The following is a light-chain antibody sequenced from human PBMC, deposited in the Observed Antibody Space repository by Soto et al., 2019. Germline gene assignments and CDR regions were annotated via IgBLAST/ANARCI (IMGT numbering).Light chain of an antibody. J-gene: IGKJ1*01. Sequence: PCDSATLSCRSSQSVTRSYLAWYQQKPGQAPRLLIYGTSTRATGIPDRFSGSGYGTDFTLSINRLEPEDFAVYYCQQYGSYLSTFGQGTKVDIK. V-gene: IGKV3-20*01. CDR2: GTS. CDR1: QSVTRSY. CDR3: QQYGSYLST.